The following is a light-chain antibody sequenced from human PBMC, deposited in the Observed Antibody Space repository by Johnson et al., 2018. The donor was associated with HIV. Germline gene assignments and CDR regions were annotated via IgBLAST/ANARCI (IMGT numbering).Light chain of an antibody. J-gene: IGLJ1*01. Sequence: QSVLTQPPSVSAAPGQKVTISCSGSSSNIGDNYVSWYQQLPGTAPKLLIYENNKRPSGIPDRFSGSKSGTSATLGITGLQTGDEADYYCGTWDSSLSAGRGGFGTGTKVTGL. CDR1: SSNIGDNY. CDR2: ENN. CDR3: GTWDSSLSAGRGG. V-gene: IGLV1-51*01.